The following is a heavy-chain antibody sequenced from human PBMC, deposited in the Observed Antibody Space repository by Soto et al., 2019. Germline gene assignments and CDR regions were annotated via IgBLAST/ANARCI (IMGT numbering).Heavy chain of an antibody. J-gene: IGHJ6*02. D-gene: IGHD3-3*01. CDR1: GYTFRNHA. Sequence: VQLVQSGGEVKKPGASVKVSCKASGYTFRNHAINWVRQAPGQGLEWMGWISAYNGDTKYAQKFQDRLTVTTDSSTTTAYMELRSLTSDDTAVDFCARDGRAFSIFGETMDVWGQGTTVTVSS. CDR3: ARDGRAFSIFGETMDV. V-gene: IGHV1-18*01. CDR2: ISAYNGDT.